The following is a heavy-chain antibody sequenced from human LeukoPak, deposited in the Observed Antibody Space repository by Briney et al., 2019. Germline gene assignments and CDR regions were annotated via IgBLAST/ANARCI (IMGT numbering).Heavy chain of an antibody. D-gene: IGHD6-19*01. CDR1: GGSVTTYY. J-gene: IGHJ4*02. Sequence: SETLSLTCTVSGGSVTTYYWSWIRQPPGKELEWIGYVSHSGSTNCNPSLKSRVTMSLDTSKNHFSLSLTSVYAADTAVYYCVRAGSGWSFDYWGQGSLVTVSS. V-gene: IGHV4-59*02. CDR3: VRAGSGWSFDY. CDR2: VSHSGST.